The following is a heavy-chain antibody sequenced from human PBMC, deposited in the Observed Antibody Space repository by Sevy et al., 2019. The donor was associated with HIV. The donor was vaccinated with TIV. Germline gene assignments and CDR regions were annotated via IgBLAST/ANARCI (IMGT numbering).Heavy chain of an antibody. Sequence: GGSLRLSCAASGFTFSSYWMSWVRQAPGKGLEWVANIKQDGSEKYYVDSVKGRFTISRDNARNSRYLQMNSLRAEDTAVYYCARVSGDYSSGWYGLDHFDYWGQGTLVTVSS. J-gene: IGHJ4*02. D-gene: IGHD6-19*01. CDR3: ARVSGDYSSGWYGLDHFDY. CDR1: GFTFSSYW. V-gene: IGHV3-7*03. CDR2: IKQDGSEK.